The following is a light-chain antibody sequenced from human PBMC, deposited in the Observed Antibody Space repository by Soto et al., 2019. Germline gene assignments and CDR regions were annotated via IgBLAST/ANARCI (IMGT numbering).Light chain of an antibody. CDR1: QSVSSNS. CDR2: DAS. CDR3: HQYGNSPSA. J-gene: IGKJ5*01. V-gene: IGKV3D-20*01. Sequence: EIVLTQSPATLSLSPGERATLSCGASQSVSSNSLAWYQQKPGLAPRLLIYDASNRATGIPGRFSGSGSGTDFPLTISRLEPEDVAIYFCHQYGNSPSAFGRGTRLE.